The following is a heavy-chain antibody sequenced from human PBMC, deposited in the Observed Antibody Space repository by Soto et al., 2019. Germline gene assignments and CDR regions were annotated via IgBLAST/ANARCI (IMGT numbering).Heavy chain of an antibody. D-gene: IGHD5-12*01. CDR2: IYWDDDK. V-gene: IGHV2-5*02. CDR1: GFSLSTNGMG. Sequence: QITVKESGLTLVKPTQTLTLTCTFSGFSLSTNGMGVGWIRQSPGKALEWLALIYWDDDKRYSPSLRSMITTTQDASKNQAELTLTNMAPVDTATYYCARLSRGVYDLDRLWEKFDYWGQGTLVTVSS. J-gene: IGHJ4*02. CDR3: ARLSRGVYDLDRLWEKFDY.